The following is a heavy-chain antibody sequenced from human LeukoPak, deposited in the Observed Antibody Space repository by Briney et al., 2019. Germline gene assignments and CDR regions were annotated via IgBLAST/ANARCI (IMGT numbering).Heavy chain of an antibody. Sequence: SVKVSCKASGGTFSSYAISWVRQAPGQGLEWMGRIIPILGIANYAQKFQGRVTITADKSTSTAYMELSSLRSEDTAVYYSGASSYYYDSSGFIDYWGQGTLVTVSS. CDR3: GASSYYYDSSGFIDY. D-gene: IGHD3-22*01. CDR1: GGTFSSYA. V-gene: IGHV1-69*04. J-gene: IGHJ4*02. CDR2: IIPILGIA.